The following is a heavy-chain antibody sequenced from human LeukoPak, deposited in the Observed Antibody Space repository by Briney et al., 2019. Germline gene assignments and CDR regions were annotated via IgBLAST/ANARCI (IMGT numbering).Heavy chain of an antibody. CDR2: INPSGGST. Sequence: ASVKVSCKASGYTFTSYYMHLVRQAPGQGLEWMGIINPSGGSTSYAQKFQGRVTMTRDTSTSTVYMELSSLRPEDTAVYYCARLGRYYYDSSGYYEWFDPWGQGTLVTVSS. V-gene: IGHV1-46*01. CDR1: GYTFTSYY. J-gene: IGHJ5*02. CDR3: ARLGRYYYDSSGYYEWFDP. D-gene: IGHD3-22*01.